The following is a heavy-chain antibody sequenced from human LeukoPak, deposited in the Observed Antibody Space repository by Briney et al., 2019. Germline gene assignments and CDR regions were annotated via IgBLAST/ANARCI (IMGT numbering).Heavy chain of an antibody. V-gene: IGHV3-23*01. CDR2: VSGSGDDT. CDR1: GFTFSNYD. Sequence: GGSLRLSCAASGFTFSNYDMNWVRQAPGKGLEWVSSVSGSGDDTYYADSVKGRFIISRDNSKTTMYLQMNSLRADDTAVYYCAKSYNNPTVAIRVRGVIPYFDSWGQGSLVTVSS. J-gene: IGHJ4*02. CDR3: AKSYNNPTVAIRVRGVIPYFDS. D-gene: IGHD3-10*01.